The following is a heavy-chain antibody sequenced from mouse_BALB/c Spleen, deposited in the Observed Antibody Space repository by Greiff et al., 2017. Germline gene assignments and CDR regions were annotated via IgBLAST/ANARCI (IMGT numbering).Heavy chain of an antibody. J-gene: IGHJ4*01. Sequence: QVHVKQSGPGLVQPSQSLSITCTVSGFSLTSYGVHWVRQSPGKGLEWLGVIWSGGSTDYNAAFISRLSISKDNSKSQVFFKMNSLQANDTAIYYCARKKNANWDYAMDYWGQGTSVTVSS. CDR2: IWSGGST. CDR1: GFSLTSYG. V-gene: IGHV2-2*02. CDR3: ARKKNANWDYAMDY. D-gene: IGHD4-1*01.